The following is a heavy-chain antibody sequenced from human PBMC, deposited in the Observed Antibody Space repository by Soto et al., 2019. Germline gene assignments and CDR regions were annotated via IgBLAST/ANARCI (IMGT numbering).Heavy chain of an antibody. J-gene: IGHJ4*02. CDR1: GFTFDDYA. CDR3: AKGRRQSAVLRAYDF. D-gene: IGHD3-3*01. V-gene: IGHV3-9*01. Sequence: EVQLIESGGGRVQPGKSLRLSCSVAGFTFDDYAMHWVRQVPGRGLEWVSGITWNSGRFAYAHSVQGRFSISRDNAKNSLYLQMPTPSPEDTALYSCAKGRRQSAVLRAYDFWGPGTLVTVTS. CDR2: ITWNSGRF.